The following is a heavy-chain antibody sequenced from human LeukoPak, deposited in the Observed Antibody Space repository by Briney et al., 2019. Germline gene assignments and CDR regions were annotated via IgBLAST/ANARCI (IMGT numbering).Heavy chain of an antibody. CDR3: GRAIATGSGVSRSDYFDY. Sequence: ASVKVSCKPSGYTFSSHRISWVRQAPGQGLEWMGWISNHNGNTNYAQKFQGRVTMTTDTSTSTVYMELRSLRSDDTAVYYCGRAIATGSGVSRSDYFDYWGQGTPVTVSP. CDR1: GYTFSSHR. D-gene: IGHD3-10*01. V-gene: IGHV1-18*01. CDR2: ISNHNGNT. J-gene: IGHJ4*02.